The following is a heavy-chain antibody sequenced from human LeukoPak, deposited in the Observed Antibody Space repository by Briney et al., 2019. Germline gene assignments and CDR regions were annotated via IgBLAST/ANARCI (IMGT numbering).Heavy chain of an antibody. CDR2: ISAYNGNT. D-gene: IGHD3-9*01. CDR1: GYTVTSYG. V-gene: IGHV1-18*04. Sequence: ASVTVSCMASGYTVTSYGISWVRQAPGQGLEWMGWISAYNGNTNYAQKLQGRVTMTTDTSTSTAYMELRSLRSDDTAVYYCARRADDILTGYYPFDPWGQGTLVTVSS. CDR3: ARRADDILTGYYPFDP. J-gene: IGHJ5*02.